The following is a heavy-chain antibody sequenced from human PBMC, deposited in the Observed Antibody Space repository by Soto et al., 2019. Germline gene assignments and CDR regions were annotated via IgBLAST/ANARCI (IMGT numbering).Heavy chain of an antibody. V-gene: IGHV1-69*12. CDR3: GRLVPAAGYYYGMDV. CDR1: GGTFSSYA. Sequence: QVQLVQSGAEVKKPGSSVKVSCKASGGTFSSYAISWVRQAPGQGLEWMGGIIPIFGTANYAQKFQGRVTITADESTSTAYMDLSSLRAEDTAVYYCGRLVPAAGYYYGMDVWGQGTTVTVSS. D-gene: IGHD2-2*01. CDR2: IIPIFGTA. J-gene: IGHJ6*02.